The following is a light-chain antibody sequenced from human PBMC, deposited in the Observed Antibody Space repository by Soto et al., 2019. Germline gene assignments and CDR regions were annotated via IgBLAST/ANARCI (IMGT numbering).Light chain of an antibody. J-gene: IGLJ3*02. CDR3: SSYTSSSTGV. V-gene: IGLV2-14*01. Sequence: QSALTQPASVSGSPGQSITISCTGTSSDGGGYNYVSWYQQYPGKAPKLMIYEVSHRPSGVSNRFSGSKSGNTASLTISGLQAEDDADYYCSSYTSSSTGVFGGGTKLTVL. CDR1: SSDGGGYNY. CDR2: EVS.